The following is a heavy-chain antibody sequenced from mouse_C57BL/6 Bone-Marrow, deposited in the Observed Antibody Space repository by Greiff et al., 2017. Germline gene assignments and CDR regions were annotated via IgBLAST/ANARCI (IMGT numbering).Heavy chain of an antibody. V-gene: IGHV1-69*01. D-gene: IGHD1-1*01. Sequence: VQLQQPGAELVMPGASVKLSCKASGYTFTSYWMHWVKQRPGQGLEWIGEIDPSDSYTNYNQQFKGKSTLTVDKSSSTAYMQLSSLTSEDSAVYYCARDGSSYNYAMDYWGQGTSVTVSS. J-gene: IGHJ4*01. CDR3: ARDGSSYNYAMDY. CDR2: IDPSDSYT. CDR1: GYTFTSYW.